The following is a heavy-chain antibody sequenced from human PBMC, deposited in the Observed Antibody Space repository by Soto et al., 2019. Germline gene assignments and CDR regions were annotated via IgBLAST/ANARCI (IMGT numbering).Heavy chain of an antibody. J-gene: IGHJ4*02. CDR1: GFPFSNYA. CDR3: AKERLARGIDY. V-gene: IGHV3-23*01. Sequence: PGGSLSLSCAASGFPFSNYAMSWVRQAPGKGLDWVSTISSSGSNTYYADSVKGRFSISRDNSKNTVYLEMKNLRAEDTAVYYCAKERLARGIDYWGQGTLVTVSS. CDR2: ISSSGSNT. D-gene: IGHD3-10*01.